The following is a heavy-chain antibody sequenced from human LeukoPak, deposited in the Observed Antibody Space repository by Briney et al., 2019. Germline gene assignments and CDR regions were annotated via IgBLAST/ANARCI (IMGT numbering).Heavy chain of an antibody. CDR3: AREMVTPYYYGMDV. CDR2: INPRSGGT. Sequence: ASVKVSCKASGYTFTGYYIHWVRQAPGQGLEWMGWINPRSGGTNYAQKFQGRVSMTRDTSISTAYMELSSLRSDDTAVYFCAREMVTPYYYGMDVWGQGTTVTVSS. CDR1: GYTFTGYY. D-gene: IGHD2-21*02. V-gene: IGHV1-2*02. J-gene: IGHJ6*02.